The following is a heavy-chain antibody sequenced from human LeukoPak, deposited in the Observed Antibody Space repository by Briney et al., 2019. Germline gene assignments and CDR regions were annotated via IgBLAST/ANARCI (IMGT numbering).Heavy chain of an antibody. CDR3: AKDKGDGEYVDY. CDR2: ISGDGCST. D-gene: IGHD5-24*01. CDR1: GFSFDDYA. J-gene: IGHJ4*02. Sequence: GGSLRLSCAASGFSFDDYAMLWVRQGPGKGLEWVSLISGDGCSTYYGDSVKGRFTISRDNSKNSLYLEMNSLRIEDTGLYYCAKDKGDGEYVDYWGQGTLVTVSS. V-gene: IGHV3-43*02.